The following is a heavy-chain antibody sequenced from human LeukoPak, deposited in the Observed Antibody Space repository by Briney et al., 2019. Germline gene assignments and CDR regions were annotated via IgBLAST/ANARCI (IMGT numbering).Heavy chain of an antibody. J-gene: IGHJ4*02. CDR1: GGSFRGYY. D-gene: IGHD3-10*01. Sequence: AETLSVTCAVYGGSFRGYYWSWIRQPPGKGLEGIGEINHSGSTYYNPSLQSRVTISVDTAKNQFSLKLTSVTPADTAVYYCARLKPVLLWFGESRYYFDYWGQGTLVTVSS. CDR2: INHSGST. CDR3: ARLKPVLLWFGESRYYFDY. V-gene: IGHV4-34*01.